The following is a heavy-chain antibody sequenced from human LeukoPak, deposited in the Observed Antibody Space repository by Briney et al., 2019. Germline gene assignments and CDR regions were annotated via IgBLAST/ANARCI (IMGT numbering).Heavy chain of an antibody. CDR2: SYTSGST. J-gene: IGHJ4*02. Sequence: SETRCLTCTVSGGSISSGSYYWSWIRQPAGKGLEWIGRSYTSGSTNYNPSLKSRATISLDTSKNQFSLKLSSVTAADTAVYYCANSIDFDYGDYYFAYWGQGALVTISS. D-gene: IGHD4-17*01. V-gene: IGHV4-61*02. CDR3: ANSIDFDYGDYYFAY. CDR1: GGSISSGSYY.